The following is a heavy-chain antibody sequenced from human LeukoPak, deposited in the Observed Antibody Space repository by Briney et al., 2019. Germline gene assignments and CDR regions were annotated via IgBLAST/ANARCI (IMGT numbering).Heavy chain of an antibody. V-gene: IGHV5-51*01. CDR3: ARLVTVAGTDIAEYFQH. CDR1: GYSFTSYW. Sequence: PGESLKISCKGSGYSFTSYWIGWVRQMPGKGLGWMGIIYPGDSDTRYSPSFQGQVTISADKSISTAYLQWSSLKASDTAMYYCARLVTVAGTDIAEYFQHWGQGTLVTVSS. CDR2: IYPGDSDT. D-gene: IGHD6-19*01. J-gene: IGHJ1*01.